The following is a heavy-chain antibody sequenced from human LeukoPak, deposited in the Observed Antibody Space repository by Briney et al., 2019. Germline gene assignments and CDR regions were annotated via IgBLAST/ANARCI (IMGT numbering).Heavy chain of an antibody. CDR3: ARAGATGPSHD. J-gene: IGHJ4*02. CDR2: INSDGSST. V-gene: IGHV3-74*01. D-gene: IGHD1-26*01. CDR1: GFTFSSYW. Sequence: GGCRRLSCAASGFTFSSYWMHWDRQAPGKGLVWVSRINSDGSSTSYADSVKGRFTISRDNAKNTLYLQMNSLRAEDTAVYYCARAGATGPSHDWGQGTLVTVSS.